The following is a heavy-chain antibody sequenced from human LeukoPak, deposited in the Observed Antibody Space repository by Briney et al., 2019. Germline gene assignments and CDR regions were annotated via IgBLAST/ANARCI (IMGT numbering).Heavy chain of an antibody. CDR3: AKVEADDYGDYIGY. CDR2: ISYDGSNK. J-gene: IGHJ4*02. Sequence: GGSLRLSCAASGFTFSSYSMNWVRQAPGKGLEWVAVISYDGSNKYYADSVKGRFTISRDNSKNTLYLQMNSLRAEDTAVYYCAKVEADDYGDYIGYWGQGTLVTVSS. V-gene: IGHV3-30*18. D-gene: IGHD4-17*01. CDR1: GFTFSSYS.